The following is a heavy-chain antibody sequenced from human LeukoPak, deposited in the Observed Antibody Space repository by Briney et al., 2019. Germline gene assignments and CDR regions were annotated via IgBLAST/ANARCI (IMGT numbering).Heavy chain of an antibody. CDR3: ARGGPEAAGYFDY. D-gene: IGHD6-13*01. Sequence: PSQTLSLTCAVSGGSISSGGYSWSWIRQPPGKGLEWIGYIYHSGSTYYNPSLKSRVTISVDRSKNQFSLKLSSVIAADTAVYYCARGGPEAAGYFDYWGQGTLVTVSS. J-gene: IGHJ4*02. V-gene: IGHV4-30-2*01. CDR2: IYHSGST. CDR1: GGSISSGGYS.